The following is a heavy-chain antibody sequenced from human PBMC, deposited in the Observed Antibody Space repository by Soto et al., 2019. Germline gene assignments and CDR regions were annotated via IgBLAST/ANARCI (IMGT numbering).Heavy chain of an antibody. D-gene: IGHD5-18*01. V-gene: IGHV5-10-1*01. CDR3: GRVRVDKAEGWFDP. Sequence: RGESLKISCKGSGYTFTSYWITWVRQMPGKGLEWMGRVDPSDSYANYSPSFQGHVTISADKSISTAYLQWSSLKASDSAMYYCGRVRVDKAEGWFDPWGQGTMVSVSS. J-gene: IGHJ5*02. CDR1: GYTFTSYW. CDR2: VDPSDSYA.